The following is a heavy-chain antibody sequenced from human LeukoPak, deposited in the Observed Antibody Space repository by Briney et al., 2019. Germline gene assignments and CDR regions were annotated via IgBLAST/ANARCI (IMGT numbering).Heavy chain of an antibody. D-gene: IGHD2-15*01. Sequence: GGSLRRSCAASGFTFDDYAMHWVRQAPGKGLEWVSGISWNSGSIGYADSVKGRFTISRDNAKNSLYLQMNSLRAEDTALYYCAKGRYCSGGSCSYYFDYWGQGTLVTVSS. V-gene: IGHV3-9*01. CDR1: GFTFDDYA. J-gene: IGHJ4*02. CDR2: ISWNSGSI. CDR3: AKGRYCSGGSCSYYFDY.